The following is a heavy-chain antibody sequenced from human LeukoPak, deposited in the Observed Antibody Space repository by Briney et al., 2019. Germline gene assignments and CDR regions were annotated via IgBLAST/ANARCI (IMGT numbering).Heavy chain of an antibody. CDR2: IRYDGSNK. V-gene: IGHV3-30*02. CDR3: ARVGTYYDFPGIDP. Sequence: GGSLRLSCAASGFTFSSYGMHWVRQAPGKGLEWVAFIRYDGSNKYYADSVKGRFTISRDNSKNTLYLQMNSLRPEDTAVYYCARVGTYYDFPGIDPWGQGTLVTVSS. D-gene: IGHD3-3*01. J-gene: IGHJ5*02. CDR1: GFTFSSYG.